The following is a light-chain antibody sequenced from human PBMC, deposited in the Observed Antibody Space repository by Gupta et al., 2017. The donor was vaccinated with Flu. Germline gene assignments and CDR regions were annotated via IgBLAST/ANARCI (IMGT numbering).Light chain of an antibody. Sequence: GERLTLSCRASQSVSTNLAWYQHKPGQAPRLLIYGSPTRATGIPARFSGSGSGTEFTLTITSLQSEDFTVYYCQQYNIWPRTFGQGTKVEIK. J-gene: IGKJ1*01. CDR2: GSP. CDR3: QQYNIWPRT. CDR1: QSVSTN. V-gene: IGKV3-15*01.